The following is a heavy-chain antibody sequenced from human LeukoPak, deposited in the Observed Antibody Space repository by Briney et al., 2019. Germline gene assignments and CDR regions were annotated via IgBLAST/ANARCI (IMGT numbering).Heavy chain of an antibody. CDR2: ISADNGKT. J-gene: IGHJ4*02. Sequence: ASVKVSCRASGYTFSIYGIIWVRQAPGQGLEWMGWISADNGKTKYAQKLQGRVTVTTDTSTTTAYMELRSLRSDDTAVYFCARGDYTLGYWGQGTLVTVSA. V-gene: IGHV1-18*01. D-gene: IGHD4-17*01. CDR1: GYTFSIYG. CDR3: ARGDYTLGY.